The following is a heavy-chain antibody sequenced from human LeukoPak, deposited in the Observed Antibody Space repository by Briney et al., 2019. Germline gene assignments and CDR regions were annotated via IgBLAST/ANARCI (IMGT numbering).Heavy chain of an antibody. V-gene: IGHV4-59*01. J-gene: IGHJ4*02. D-gene: IGHD5-18*01. Sequence: SETLSLTCAVYGGPFSGYYWSWIRQPPGKGLDWIGYIYYSGSTNYNPSLKSRVTISVDTSKNQFSLKLSSVTAADTAVYYCAKGYNYGPFDYWGQGTLVTVSS. CDR1: GGPFSGYY. CDR3: AKGYNYGPFDY. CDR2: IYYSGST.